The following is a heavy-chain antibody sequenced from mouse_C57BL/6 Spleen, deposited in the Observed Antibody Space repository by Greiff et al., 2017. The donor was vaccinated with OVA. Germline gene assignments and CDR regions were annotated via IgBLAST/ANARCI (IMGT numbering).Heavy chain of an antibody. Sequence: QVQLQQPGAELVKPGASVKLSCKASGYTLTSYWMQWVKQRPGQGLEWIGEIDPSDSYTNYNQKFKGKATLTVDTSSSTAYMQLSSLTSEDSAVYYCARSSYDYDRYFDVWGTGTTVTVSS. CDR2: IDPSDSYT. J-gene: IGHJ1*03. CDR1: GYTLTSYW. D-gene: IGHD2-4*01. V-gene: IGHV1-50*01. CDR3: ARSSYDYDRYFDV.